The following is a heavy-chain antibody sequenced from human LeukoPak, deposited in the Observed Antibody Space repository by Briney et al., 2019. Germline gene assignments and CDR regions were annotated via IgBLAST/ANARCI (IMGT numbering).Heavy chain of an antibody. CDR1: GFTFSSYA. CDR3: AKGDYYDSSGYYYVR. J-gene: IGHJ4*02. V-gene: IGHV3-23*01. CDR2: ISGSGGST. Sequence: GGSLRLSCAASGFTFSSYAMSWVRQAPGKGLECVSAISGSGGSTYYADSVKGRFTISRDNSKNTLYLQMNSLRAEDTAVYYCAKGDYYDSSGYYYVRWGQGTLVTVSS. D-gene: IGHD3-22*01.